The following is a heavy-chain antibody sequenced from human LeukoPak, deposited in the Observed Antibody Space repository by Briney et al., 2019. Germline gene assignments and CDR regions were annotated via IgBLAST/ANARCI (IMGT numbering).Heavy chain of an antibody. Sequence: PGGSLRLSCAASGFTFDDYAMHWVRQAPGKGLEWVSGISWNSGSIAYADSVKGRFTISRDNSKNTLYLQMNSLRAEDTAVYYCAKSGYNRFDYWGQGTLVTVSS. J-gene: IGHJ4*02. CDR1: GFTFDDYA. D-gene: IGHD5-24*01. CDR3: AKSGYNRFDY. V-gene: IGHV3-9*01. CDR2: ISWNSGSI.